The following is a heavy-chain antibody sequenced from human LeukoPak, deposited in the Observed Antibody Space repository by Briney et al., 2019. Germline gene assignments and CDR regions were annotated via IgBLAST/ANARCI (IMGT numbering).Heavy chain of an antibody. J-gene: IGHJ4*02. CDR1: GGTFSSYA. CDR3: ARGEVGFLECPLDY. CDR2: IIPIFGTA. D-gene: IGHD3-3*01. Sequence: GASVKVSCKASGGTFSSYAISWVRQAPGQGLEWMGGIIPIFGTANYAQKFQGRVTITADESTSTAYMELSSLRSEDTAVYYCARGEVGFLECPLDYWGQGTLVTVTS. V-gene: IGHV1-69*13.